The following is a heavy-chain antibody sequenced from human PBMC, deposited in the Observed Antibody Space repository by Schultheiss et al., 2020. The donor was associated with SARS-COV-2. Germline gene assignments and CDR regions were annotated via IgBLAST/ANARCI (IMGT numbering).Heavy chain of an antibody. D-gene: IGHD3-3*01. CDR3: ARTHYWSGSNWFDP. Sequence: SQTLSLTCTVSGGSISSYYWSWIRQPPGKGLEWIGYIYYSGSTNYNPSLKSRVTISVDTSKNQFSLKLSSVTAADTAVYYCARTHYWSGSNWFDPWGQGTLVTVSS. V-gene: IGHV4-59*01. J-gene: IGHJ5*02. CDR1: GGSISSYY. CDR2: IYYSGST.